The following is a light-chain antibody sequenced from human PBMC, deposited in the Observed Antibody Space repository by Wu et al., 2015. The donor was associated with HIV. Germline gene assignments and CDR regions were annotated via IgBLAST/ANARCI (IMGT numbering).Light chain of an antibody. J-gene: IGKJ2*03. CDR1: ESVNSNY. CDR2: GAS. CDR3: QQRRNWPRS. Sequence: EIVLTQSPGTLSLSPGERATLSCRASESVNSNYLAWYQQKPGQAPRLLIYGASTRAIGIPDRFSGSGSGTDFTLTISSLEPEDFAVYYCQQRRNWPRSFGQGTKLEIK. V-gene: IGKV3D-20*02.